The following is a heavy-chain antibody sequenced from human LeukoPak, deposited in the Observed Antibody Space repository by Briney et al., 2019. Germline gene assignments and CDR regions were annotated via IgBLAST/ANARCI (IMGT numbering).Heavy chain of an antibody. CDR2: INPNSVGR. D-gene: IGHD2-2*01. CDR1: GYAFTGYY. J-gene: IGHJ4*02. Sequence: GASVKLSCTSSGYAFTGYYMHWVRRPPGPGLEWMGWINPNSVGRNYAQKFHGRVTMTRDTSISTAYMELSRLRSDDTAVYYCASGCSSTSCPIDYWGQGTLVTVSS. CDR3: ASGCSSTSCPIDY. V-gene: IGHV1-2*02.